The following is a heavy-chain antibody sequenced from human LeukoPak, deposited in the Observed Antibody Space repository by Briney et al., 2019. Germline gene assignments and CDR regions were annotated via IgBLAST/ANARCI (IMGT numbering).Heavy chain of an antibody. CDR1: GGSFSGYY. D-gene: IGHD2-15*01. CDR2: INHSGST. CDR3: ARGVYCSGGSCFLPLDY. Sequence: SETLSLTCAVYGGSFSGYYWSWIRQPPGKGLEWIGEINHSGSTNYNPSLKSRVTISVDTSKNQFSLRLSSVTAADTAVYYCARGVYCSGGSCFLPLDYWGQGTLVTVSS. V-gene: IGHV4-34*01. J-gene: IGHJ4*02.